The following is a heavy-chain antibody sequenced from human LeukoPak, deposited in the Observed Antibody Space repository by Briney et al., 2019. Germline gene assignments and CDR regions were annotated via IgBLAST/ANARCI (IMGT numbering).Heavy chain of an antibody. CDR3: ARGWLAETTVVTPYNY. Sequence: ASVKVSCKASGGAFSSYAISWVRQAPGQGLEWMGGIIPIFGTANYAQKFQGRVTITAVESMSTAYMELSSLRSEDTAVYYCARGWLAETTVVTPYNYWGQGTLVTVSS. CDR1: GGAFSSYA. J-gene: IGHJ4*02. V-gene: IGHV1-69*13. D-gene: IGHD4-23*01. CDR2: IIPIFGTA.